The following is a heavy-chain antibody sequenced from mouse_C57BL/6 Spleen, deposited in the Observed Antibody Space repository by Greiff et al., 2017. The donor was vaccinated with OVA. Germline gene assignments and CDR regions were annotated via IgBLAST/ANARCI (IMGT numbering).Heavy chain of an antibody. CDR1: GYTFTSYW. D-gene: IGHD1-1*01. V-gene: IGHV1-59*01. CDR3: ARAEGITTVTDY. J-gene: IGHJ2*01. Sequence: QVQLQQPGAELVRPGTSVKLSCKASGYTFTSYWMHWVKQRPGQGLEWIGVIDPSDSYTNYNQKFKGKATLTVDTSFSTAYMQLSSLTSEDSAVYYCARAEGITTVTDYWGQGTTLTVSS. CDR2: IDPSDSYT.